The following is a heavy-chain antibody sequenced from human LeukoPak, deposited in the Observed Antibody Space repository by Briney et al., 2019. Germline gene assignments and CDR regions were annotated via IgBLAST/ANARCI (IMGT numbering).Heavy chain of an antibody. V-gene: IGHV1-18*01. CDR1: GYTFTSYG. CDR2: ISAYSGDT. J-gene: IGHJ4*02. Sequence: ASVKVSCKASGYTFTSYGISWVRQAPGQGLEWIGWISAYSGDTNYAQKFQGRVTITADESTSTAYMELSSLRSEDTAVYYCARVGYGDYDSYDYWGQGTLVTVSS. CDR3: ARVGYGDYDSYDY. D-gene: IGHD4-17*01.